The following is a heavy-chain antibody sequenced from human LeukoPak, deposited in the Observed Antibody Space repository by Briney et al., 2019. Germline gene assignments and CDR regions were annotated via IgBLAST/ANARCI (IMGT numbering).Heavy chain of an antibody. Sequence: GGSLRLSCAASGFTVSSNYMSWVRQAPGKGLEWVSVIYSGGSTYYADSVKGRFAISRDHSKNTLYLQMNSLRAADTAVYYCATSGSGSPPDWGQGTLVTVSS. V-gene: IGHV3-53*01. D-gene: IGHD1-26*01. CDR1: GFTVSSNY. J-gene: IGHJ4*02. CDR3: ATSGSGSPPD. CDR2: IYSGGST.